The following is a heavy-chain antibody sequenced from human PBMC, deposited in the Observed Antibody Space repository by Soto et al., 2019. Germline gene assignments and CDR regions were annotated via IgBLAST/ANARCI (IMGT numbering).Heavy chain of an antibody. J-gene: IGHJ3*01. CDR3: TRDQPITP. D-gene: IGHD3-10*01. V-gene: IGHV3-30*03. CDR2: ISYDGSNR. CDR1: GFTFSSSG. Sequence: LRLSCATSGFTFSSSGMHWVRQAPGKGLEWVAVISYDGSNRYYADSVKGRFTISRDNSKNTLYLQMNSLKTEDTAVYYCTRDQPITPWGQGTMVTVSS.